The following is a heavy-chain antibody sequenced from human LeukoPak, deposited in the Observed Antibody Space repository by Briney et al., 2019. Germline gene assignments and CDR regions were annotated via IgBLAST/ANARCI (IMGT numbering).Heavy chain of an antibody. V-gene: IGHV1-69*13. D-gene: IGHD1-7*01. CDR2: IIPIFGTA. CDR3: ARDDPITGATYVY. CDR1: GGTFSSYA. J-gene: IGHJ4*02. Sequence: ASVKVSCKASGGTFSSYAISWVRQAPGQGLEWMGGIIPIFGTANYAQKFQGRVAITADESTSTAYMELSSLRSEDTAVYYCARDDPITGATYVYWGQGTLVTVSS.